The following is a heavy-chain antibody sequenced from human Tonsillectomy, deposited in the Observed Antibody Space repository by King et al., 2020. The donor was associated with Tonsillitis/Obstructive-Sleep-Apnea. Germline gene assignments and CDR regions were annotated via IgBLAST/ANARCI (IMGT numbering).Heavy chain of an antibody. J-gene: IGHJ6*03. CDR1: GGSISSSNC. Sequence: QMQLQESGPGLVKPSGTLSLTCAVSGGSISSSNCGSWVRLPPGKGLEWIGEIYHIGSTNYNPSLKSRVTISVDKSTNQFSLKLSSVTAADTAVYYCARVLRVVVPAAISYYYYYMDVWGKGTTVTVSS. V-gene: IGHV4-4*02. CDR3: ARVLRVVVPAAISYYYYYMDV. D-gene: IGHD2-2*01. CDR2: IYHIGST.